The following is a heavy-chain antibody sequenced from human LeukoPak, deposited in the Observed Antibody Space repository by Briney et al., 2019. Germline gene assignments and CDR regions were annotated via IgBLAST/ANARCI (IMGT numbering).Heavy chain of an antibody. CDR1: GGSFSGYY. D-gene: IGHD5-18*01. CDR3: ARGGYSYGLPYMDV. Sequence: SSETLSLTCAVYGGSFSGYYWSWIRQPPGKGLDWIGEINHSGSTNYNPSLKSRVTISVDTSKNQFSLKLSSVTAADTAVYYCARGGYSYGLPYMDVWGKGTTVTVSS. J-gene: IGHJ6*03. V-gene: IGHV4-34*01. CDR2: INHSGST.